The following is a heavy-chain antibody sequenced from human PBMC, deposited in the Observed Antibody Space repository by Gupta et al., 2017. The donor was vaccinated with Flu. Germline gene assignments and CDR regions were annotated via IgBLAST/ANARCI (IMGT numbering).Heavy chain of an antibody. D-gene: IGHD2-15*01. CDR2: VDGDGSDT. CDR1: GFVFSLFW. J-gene: IGHJ5*02. CDR3: VRDLRSTCVAGSCPRFDP. Sequence: EGQVVESGGGLVQAGGSLRLSCEASGFVFSLFWIHWVRQVPGKGLEWVSRVDGDGSDTAYADSVKGRFTTLRDNTQNTVFLQMNRLRVEDTAVYYCVRDLRSTCVAGSCPRFDPWGHGTLVTVSS. V-gene: IGHV3-74*01.